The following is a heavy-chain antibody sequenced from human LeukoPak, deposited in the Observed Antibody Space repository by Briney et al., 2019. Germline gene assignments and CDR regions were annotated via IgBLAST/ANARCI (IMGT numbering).Heavy chain of an antibody. V-gene: IGHV1-69*05. D-gene: IGHD5-24*01. CDR1: GGTFNSYA. J-gene: IGHJ6*03. CDR2: IMPLFGTA. Sequence: ASVKVSCKDSGGTFNSYAISWVRQAPGQGLEWMEGIMPLFGTANYAQELQSRVKFTTDESASTAYMEVSSLRSEDTGVYYCASGSLGDGYGVGDYYQYMDVWGKGTTVTVSS. CDR3: ASGSLGDGYGVGDYYQYMDV.